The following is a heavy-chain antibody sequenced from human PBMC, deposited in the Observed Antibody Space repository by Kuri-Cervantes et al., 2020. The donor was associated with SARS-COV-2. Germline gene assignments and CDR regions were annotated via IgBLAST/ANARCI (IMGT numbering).Heavy chain of an antibody. V-gene: IGHV3-30*04. CDR2: ISHDGRKQ. CDR3: ARESPVPHGGTLDY. CDR1: GFTLRGYA. J-gene: IGHJ4*02. Sequence: GESLKISCAASGFTLRGYALHWVRQAPGKGLEWVAVISHDGRKQYFADSVKGRFTISRDDSKSMLYLQMNSLSAEDTALYYCARESPVPHGGTLDYWGQGTLVTVSS. D-gene: IGHD2-15*01.